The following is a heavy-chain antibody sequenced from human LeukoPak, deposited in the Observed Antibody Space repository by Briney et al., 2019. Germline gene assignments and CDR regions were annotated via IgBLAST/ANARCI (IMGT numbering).Heavy chain of an antibody. CDR1: GDSITNDYC. CDR2: VYRSGDT. V-gene: IGHV4-38-2*01. D-gene: IGHD6-19*01. CDR3: ARHPYGLVREAYFDP. J-gene: IGHJ5*02. Sequence: SETLSLTCAVFGDSITNDYCWAWIWQPPGKGLEWIGSVYRSGDTNYNPSLKSRVTMTMDTSKNQFSLKVTSVTAADTAIYYCARHPYGLVREAYFDPWGQGTLVTVSS.